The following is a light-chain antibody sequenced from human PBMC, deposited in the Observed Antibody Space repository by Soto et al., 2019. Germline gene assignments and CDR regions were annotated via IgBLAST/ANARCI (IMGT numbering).Light chain of an antibody. V-gene: IGKV1-39*01. CDR2: AAS. CDR3: QQSYSTPWT. CDR1: QGFRSE. Sequence: IRMTQSPSCLAACVGDSVTMXCRASQGFRSEFAWFQHKPGKAPKPLIDAASSLQRGGPSRFSGSGSGTAFTRPISSLQPEDFATYYRQQSYSTPWTFGQGTKVDIK. J-gene: IGKJ1*01.